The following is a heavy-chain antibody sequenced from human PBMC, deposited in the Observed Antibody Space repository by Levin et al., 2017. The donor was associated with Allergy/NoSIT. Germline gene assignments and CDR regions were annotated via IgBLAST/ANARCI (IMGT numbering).Heavy chain of an antibody. CDR1: GLGSRNAW. CDR3: TLGAEWFDP. CDR2: VKSTTDGGTI. Sequence: LSHTCAVSGLGSRNAWMNWVRQAPGKGLEWVGRVKSTTDGGTIDYAAPVKGRFTISRDDSKKTVSLQMNNLSVADTGVYYCTLGAEWFDPWGQGTPVTVSS. J-gene: IGHJ5*02. V-gene: IGHV3-15*01. D-gene: IGHD1-26*01.